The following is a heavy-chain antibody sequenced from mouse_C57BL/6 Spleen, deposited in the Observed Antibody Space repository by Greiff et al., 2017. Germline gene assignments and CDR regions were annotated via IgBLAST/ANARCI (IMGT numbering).Heavy chain of an antibody. J-gene: IGHJ2*01. CDR1: GYAFSSSG. D-gene: IGHD2-1*01. CDR2: IYPGDGDT. Sequence: VQLQQSGPELVKPGASVKISCKASGYAFSSSGMNWVKQRPGKGLEWIGRIYPGDGDTNYNGTFKGKATLTADKSSSTAYMQLSSLTSEDSAVYFCARSGYGNYPSYFDYWGQGTTLTVSS. CDR3: ARSGYGNYPSYFDY. V-gene: IGHV1-82*01.